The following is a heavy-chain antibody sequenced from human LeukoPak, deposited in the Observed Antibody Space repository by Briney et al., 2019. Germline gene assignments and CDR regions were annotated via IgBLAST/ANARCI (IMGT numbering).Heavy chain of an antibody. CDR2: IYYSGST. J-gene: IGHJ4*02. CDR1: GGSISSSSYY. D-gene: IGHD3-22*01. Sequence: SETLSLTCTVSGGSISSSSYYWGWIRQPPGKGLEWIGSIYYSGSTNYNPSLKSRVTISVDTSKNQFSLKLSSVTAADTAVYYCTRHIDTSPYYFDYWGQGTLVTVSS. V-gene: IGHV4-39*01. CDR3: TRHIDTSPYYFDY.